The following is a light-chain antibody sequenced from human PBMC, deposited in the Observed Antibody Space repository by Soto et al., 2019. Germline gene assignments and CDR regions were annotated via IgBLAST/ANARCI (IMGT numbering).Light chain of an antibody. Sequence: EIVLTESPGTLSLSPGERATLSCRASQSVSSSYLAWXQQKPGQAPRLLIYGASSRATGIPDRFSGSGSGTDFTLTIRRLEPEDFAVFYCQPYGTSAIMIGQGTRLEMK. V-gene: IGKV3-20*01. CDR2: GAS. CDR3: QPYGTSAIM. J-gene: IGKJ5*01. CDR1: QSVSSSY.